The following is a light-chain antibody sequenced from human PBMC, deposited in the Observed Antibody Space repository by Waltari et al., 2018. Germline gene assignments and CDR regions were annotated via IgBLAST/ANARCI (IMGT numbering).Light chain of an antibody. CDR1: NIGSKS. CDR3: QVWDSSSDHVV. J-gene: IGLJ2*01. CDR2: YDS. Sequence: SYVLTQPPSVSVAPGKTARITCGGNNIGSKSVHWYQQKPGQAPVLVIYYDSDRPSGIPGQFAGSNSGNTATRTISRVEAGDEADYYCQVWDSSSDHVVFGGGTKLTVL. V-gene: IGLV3-21*04.